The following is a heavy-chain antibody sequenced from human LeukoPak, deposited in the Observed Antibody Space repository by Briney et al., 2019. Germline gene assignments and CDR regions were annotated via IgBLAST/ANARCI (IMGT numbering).Heavy chain of an antibody. J-gene: IGHJ3*02. CDR1: GSTFSSYW. D-gene: IGHD2-15*01. Sequence: GGSLRLSCAASGSTFSSYWMSWVRQAPGKGLEWVANIKQDGGEKHYVESVKGRFTISRDNAKNSVYLQMNSLRAQDTAVYYCARDQILGYCSGGSCPPDAFDIWGQGTMVTVSS. CDR2: IKQDGGEK. CDR3: ARDQILGYCSGGSCPPDAFDI. V-gene: IGHV3-7*01.